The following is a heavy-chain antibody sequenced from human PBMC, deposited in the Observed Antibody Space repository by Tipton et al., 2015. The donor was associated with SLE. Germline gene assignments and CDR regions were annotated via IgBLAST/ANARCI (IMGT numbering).Heavy chain of an antibody. J-gene: IGHJ6*03. CDR3: SAASSPRDYYRDV. V-gene: IGHV1-69*06. CDR1: GGTFTNYA. D-gene: IGHD2-2*01. CDR2: IVPLFGTT. Sequence: QSGAEVKKPGSSVRVSCKTSGGTFTNYAFNWVRQAPGQGLEWVGKIVPLFGTTDYAPNFQGRVTFTADKSTKTAYMEVSSLTSADSAVYYFSAASSPRDYYRDVWGKGTAVSVSS.